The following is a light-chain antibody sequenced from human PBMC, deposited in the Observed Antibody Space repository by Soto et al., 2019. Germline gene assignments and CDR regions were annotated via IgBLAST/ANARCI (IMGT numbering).Light chain of an antibody. J-gene: IGLJ2*01. V-gene: IGLV2-8*01. Sequence: QSVLTQPPSASGSPGQSVTISCTGTSSDVGGYNYVSWYQQHPGKAPKLMISEVSKRPSGVPDRFSGSKSGTAASLTVAGLQDEDEADYYCNSFAGNNNLVFGGGTKLTVL. CDR3: NSFAGNNNLV. CDR1: SSDVGGYNY. CDR2: EVS.